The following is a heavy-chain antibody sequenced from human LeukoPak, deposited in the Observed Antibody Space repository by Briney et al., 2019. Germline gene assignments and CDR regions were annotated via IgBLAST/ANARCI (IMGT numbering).Heavy chain of an antibody. Sequence: SETLSLTCTVSGYSISSGYYWGWIRQPPGKGLEWIGSIYHSGSTYYNPSLKSRVTISVDTSKNQFSLKLSSVTAADTAVYYCARSLLLRASVDVWGKGTTVTVSS. CDR2: IYHSGST. J-gene: IGHJ6*04. V-gene: IGHV4-38-2*02. CDR1: GYSISSGYY. CDR3: ARSLLLRASVDV. D-gene: IGHD3-22*01.